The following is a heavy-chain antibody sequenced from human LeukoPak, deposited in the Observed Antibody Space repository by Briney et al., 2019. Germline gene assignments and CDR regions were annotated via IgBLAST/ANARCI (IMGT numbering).Heavy chain of an antibody. CDR3: AREGTDQYYFDY. CDR2: ISSSSSYI. CDR1: GFTFSSYS. D-gene: IGHD2-2*01. Sequence: GGSLRLSCAASGFTFSSYSMNWVRQAPGKGLEWVSSISSSSSYIYYADSVKGRFTISRDNAKNSLYLQMNSLRAEDTAVYYCAREGTDQYYFDYWGQGTLVTVSS. J-gene: IGHJ4*02. V-gene: IGHV3-21*01.